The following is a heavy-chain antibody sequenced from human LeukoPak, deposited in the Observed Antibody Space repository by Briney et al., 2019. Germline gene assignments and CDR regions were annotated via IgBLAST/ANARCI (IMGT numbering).Heavy chain of an antibody. CDR2: ISFDGNIK. V-gene: IGHV3-30*18. CDR3: ANYHYDFWSGYLPSYYYCYTDV. J-gene: IGHJ6*03. CDR1: GFTFSSYG. Sequence: GGSLRLSCAASGFTFSSYGMHWVRQAPGKGLDWVAVISFDGNIKYYADSVKGRFTISRDTSKNTLYLQMNSLRVDDTAVYYCANYHYDFWSGYLPSYYYCYTDVWGKGTTVTVSS. D-gene: IGHD3-3*01.